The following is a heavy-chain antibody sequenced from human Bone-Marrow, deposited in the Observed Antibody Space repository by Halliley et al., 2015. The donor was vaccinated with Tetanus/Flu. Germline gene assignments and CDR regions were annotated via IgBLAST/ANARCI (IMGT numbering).Heavy chain of an antibody. CDR1: GASTTSAIYY. J-gene: IGHJ4*02. CDR2: IYYTGNT. Sequence: TLSLTCTVSGASTTSAIYYWGWIRQPPGKGLEWIGSIYYTGNTYYSASFQSRVTVSLDTSKNQFSLRLTSVTTADTAVYYCARESGIVVISLEEAHFDYWGQGAQVTVSS. CDR3: ARESGIVVISLEEAHFDY. D-gene: IGHD3-16*01. V-gene: IGHV4-39*07.